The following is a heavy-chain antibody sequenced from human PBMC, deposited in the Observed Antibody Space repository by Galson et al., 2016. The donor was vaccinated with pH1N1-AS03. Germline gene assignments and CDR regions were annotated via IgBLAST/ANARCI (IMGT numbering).Heavy chain of an antibody. V-gene: IGHV4-4*02. J-gene: IGHJ4*02. Sequence: ETLSLTCAVSGASITSNRWWTWVRQIPGRGLEWIGEIYHDGNTHYNPSLKNRLSISVDSSKNQFSLKLASVTAADTAIYYCARERMGANDYWGPGTLVTVSS. CDR3: ARERMGANDY. CDR2: IYHDGNT. CDR1: GASITSNRW. D-gene: IGHD3-16*01.